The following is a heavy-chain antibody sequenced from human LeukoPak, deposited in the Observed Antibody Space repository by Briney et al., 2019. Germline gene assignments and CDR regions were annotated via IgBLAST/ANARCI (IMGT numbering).Heavy chain of an antibody. D-gene: IGHD6-6*01. Sequence: PSETLSLTCGFYGGSFRNYYWSCIRQSPGKGLEWIGEINQSGRTNYNPSLKTRLTISADTAKNLFSLNLTSMTAADTATYYCAVRDGHSTSSGDTWGQGTLVTVSS. V-gene: IGHV4-34*01. CDR1: GGSFRNYY. J-gene: IGHJ5*02. CDR2: INQSGRT. CDR3: AVRDGHSTSSGDT.